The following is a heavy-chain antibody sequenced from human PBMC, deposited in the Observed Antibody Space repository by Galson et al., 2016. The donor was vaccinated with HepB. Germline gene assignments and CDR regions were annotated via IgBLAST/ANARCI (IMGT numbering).Heavy chain of an antibody. CDR3: GGGLISSFNF. Sequence: SETLSLTCAVSGGSLSSSNWWSWVRQSPGKGLECLGEIYHSGTTNYKPSLRSRVTISLDKPKNQFSLNLTSVTAADTAVYFCGGGLISSFNFWGQGKLVTVSS. J-gene: IGHJ4*02. CDR2: IYHSGTT. V-gene: IGHV4-4*02. D-gene: IGHD3-16*01. CDR1: GGSLSSSNW.